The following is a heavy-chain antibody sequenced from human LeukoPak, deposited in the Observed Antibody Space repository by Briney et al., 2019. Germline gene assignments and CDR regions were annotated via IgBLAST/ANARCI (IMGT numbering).Heavy chain of an antibody. V-gene: IGHV1-69*05. CDR2: IIQMFGAT. CDR1: GGTLSSYA. D-gene: IGHD6-6*01. J-gene: IGHJ6*03. CDR3: ASRPENIAGRPVPYYYYMDV. Sequence: ASVKLSCKASGGTLSSYAISWVRQAPGQGLEWMGGIIQMFGATDYAQKFQGRVTITTDESTSTVYMELTSLRSEDTAVYYCASRPENIAGRPVPYYYYMDVWGRGTTVTVSS.